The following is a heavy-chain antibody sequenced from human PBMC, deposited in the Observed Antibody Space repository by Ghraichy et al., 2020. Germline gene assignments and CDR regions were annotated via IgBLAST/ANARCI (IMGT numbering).Heavy chain of an antibody. Sequence: SESLSLTCAVYGGSFSGYYWSWIRQPPGKGLEWIGEINHSGCTNYNPSLKSRVTISVDTSKNQFSLKLSSVTAADTAVYYCARGGGDTAMVPFDYWGQGTLVTVSS. D-gene: IGHD5-18*01. CDR3: ARGGGDTAMVPFDY. J-gene: IGHJ4*02. CDR2: INHSGCT. V-gene: IGHV4-34*01. CDR1: GGSFSGYY.